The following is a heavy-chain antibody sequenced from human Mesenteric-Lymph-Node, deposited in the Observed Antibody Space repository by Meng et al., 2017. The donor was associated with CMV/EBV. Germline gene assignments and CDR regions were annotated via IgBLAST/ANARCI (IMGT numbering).Heavy chain of an antibody. CDR2: IKEYGTET. CDR3: ARDGSRDWKDVF. V-gene: IGHV3-7*01. J-gene: IGHJ4*02. D-gene: IGHD1-1*01. CDR1: GFTFSSFW. Sequence: GESLKISCAASGFTFSSFWMTWVRQAPGKGLEWVANIKEYGTETYYVDSVRGRFTISRDNAKNSLYLQMNSLRVEDTAVYYCARDGSRDWKDVFWGQGTLVTVSS.